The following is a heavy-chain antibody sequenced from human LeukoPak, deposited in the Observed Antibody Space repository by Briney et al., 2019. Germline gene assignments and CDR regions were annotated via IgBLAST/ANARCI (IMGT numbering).Heavy chain of an antibody. CDR1: GGTLSSYA. J-gene: IGHJ6*03. CDR3: ARDRGGSTGRYYYYMDV. CDR2: TVPIFRTE. V-gene: IGHV1-69*05. Sequence: SVKVSCKASGGTLSSYAFNWVRQAPGQGLEWMGGTVPIFRTENYARKFQGRLTITTDESTGTVYMDLSSLRSEDTAVYYCARDRGGSTGRYYYYMDVWGKGTTVTVSS. D-gene: IGHD1-26*01.